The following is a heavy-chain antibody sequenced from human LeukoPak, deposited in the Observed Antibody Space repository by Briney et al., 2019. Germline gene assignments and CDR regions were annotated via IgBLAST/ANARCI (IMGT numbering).Heavy chain of an antibody. CDR3: AGANFLYCSSSTCLFDY. CDR1: GYTFTDYY. CDR2: INPNDGDT. Sequence: ASVTVSCKASGYTFTDYYMHWVRQAPGQGFEWMGWINPNDGDTNYAQKFQGRVTMTRDTSISTAHMEASRLRSDDTAVYYCAGANFLYCSSSTCLFDYWGQGTLVTVSS. V-gene: IGHV1-2*02. J-gene: IGHJ4*02. D-gene: IGHD2-2*01.